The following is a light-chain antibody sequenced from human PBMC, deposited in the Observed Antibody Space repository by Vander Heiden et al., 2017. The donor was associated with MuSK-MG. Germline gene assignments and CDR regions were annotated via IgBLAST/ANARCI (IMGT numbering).Light chain of an antibody. Sequence: QSVLTQPPSASGTPGQRVTISCSGSSSNIGSNYVYWYQQLPGTAPKLLIYRNNQRPSGVPDRFSVSKSGTSASLAISGLRSEDEADYYCAAWDDSLSGPNWVFGGGTKLTVL. CDR1: SSNIGSNY. CDR3: AAWDDSLSGPNWV. CDR2: RNN. V-gene: IGLV1-47*01. J-gene: IGLJ3*02.